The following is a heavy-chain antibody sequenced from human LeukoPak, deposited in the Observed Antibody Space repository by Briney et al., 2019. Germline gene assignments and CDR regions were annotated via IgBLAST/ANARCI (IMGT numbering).Heavy chain of an antibody. J-gene: IGHJ4*02. D-gene: IGHD2-2*02. Sequence: PGRSLRLSCAASGFTFSSYAMHWVRQAPGKGLEWVAVISYDGSNKYYADSVKGRFTISRDNSKNTLYLQMNSLRAEDTAVYYCARERPGRGVAYQLLYITIIRFDYWGQGTLVTVSS. CDR2: ISYDGSNK. CDR1: GFTFSSYA. V-gene: IGHV3-30-3*01. CDR3: ARERPGRGVAYQLLYITIIRFDY.